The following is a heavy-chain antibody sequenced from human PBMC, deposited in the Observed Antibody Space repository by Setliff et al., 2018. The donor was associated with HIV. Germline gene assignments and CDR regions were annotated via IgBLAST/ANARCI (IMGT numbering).Heavy chain of an antibody. V-gene: IGHV1-69*13. CDR2: IIPMYRTA. J-gene: IGHJ4*02. CDR1: GGSFSSYG. CDR3: ARGALGGDYAGALDF. Sequence: SVKVSCKASGGSFSSYGISWVRQAPGQGLEWMGGIIPMYRTANYAQKFQGRVTITADESTSTAYMELSRLRSDETAVYYCARGALGGDYAGALDFWGQGTLVTVSS. D-gene: IGHD3-16*01.